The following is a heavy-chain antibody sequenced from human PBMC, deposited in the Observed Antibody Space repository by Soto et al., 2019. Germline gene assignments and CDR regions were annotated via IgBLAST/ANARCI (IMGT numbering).Heavy chain of an antibody. CDR2: IYTR. CDR3: VRPFDSSGWYDY. CDR1: GGSISSYY. D-gene: IGHD6-19*01. Sequence: PSETLSLTCTVSGGSISSYYWSWIRQPAGKGLEWIGRIYTRYSPSFQGQVTISADKSISAAFLQWSSLKASDTAMYYCVRPFDSSGWYDYWGQGTLVTVSS. J-gene: IGHJ4*02. V-gene: IGHV4-4*07.